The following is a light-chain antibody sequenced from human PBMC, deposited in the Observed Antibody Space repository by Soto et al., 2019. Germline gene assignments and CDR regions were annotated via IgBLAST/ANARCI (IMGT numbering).Light chain of an antibody. CDR2: KAS. CDR1: QSISTR. V-gene: IGKV1-5*03. J-gene: IGKJ1*01. CDR3: QHYNSYPWT. Sequence: DIQMTQSPSTLSASVGDRVIITCRASQSISTRLAWYQQKPGKAPKLLIYKASNLPSGVPSRFSGSGSGTEFTLTISSLQPDDFATYHCQHYNSYPWTFGQGTKVEIK.